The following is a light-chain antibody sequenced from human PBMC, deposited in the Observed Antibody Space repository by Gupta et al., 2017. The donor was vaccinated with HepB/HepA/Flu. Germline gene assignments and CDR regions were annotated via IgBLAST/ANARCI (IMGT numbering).Light chain of an antibody. CDR3: QSYDRSMSAWV. CDR1: SSNIGARYD. CDR2: GNS. V-gene: IGLV1-40*01. J-gene: IGLJ3*02. Sequence: QSVLAQPPSVSVAPGQRFTISCTGSSSNIGARYDVHWYQQLPGTAPKLLIYGNSIRRSGVPDRFSGSKSGTLASMATTGLQAEDEADYYCQSYDRSMSAWVFGGGTKLTVL.